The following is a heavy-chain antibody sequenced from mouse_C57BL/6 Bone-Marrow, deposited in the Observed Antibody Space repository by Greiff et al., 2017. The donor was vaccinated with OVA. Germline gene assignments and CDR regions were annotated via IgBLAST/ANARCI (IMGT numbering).Heavy chain of an antibody. Sequence: VKLVESGPGLVAPSPSLSITCTVSGFSLTSYGVDWVRQSPGKGLEWLGVIWGVGSTNYNSALKSRLSISKDNSKSQVFLKMNSLQTDDTAMYYCASGRYFDVWGTGTTVTVSS. CDR3: ASGRYFDV. CDR1: GFSLTSYG. V-gene: IGHV2-6*01. CDR2: IWGVGST. J-gene: IGHJ1*03.